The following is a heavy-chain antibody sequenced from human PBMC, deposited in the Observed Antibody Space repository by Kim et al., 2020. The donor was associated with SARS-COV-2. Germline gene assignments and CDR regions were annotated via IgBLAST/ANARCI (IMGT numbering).Heavy chain of an antibody. Sequence: GGSLRLSCAASGFVVSASAMSWVRQSPGKGLEWVANVNRDGSQKHYVDSVKGRFTISRDNAKNSLYLQMNSLRPEDTAVYFCTRDGGDRFSSTSNAWGQG. J-gene: IGHJ5*02. CDR1: GFVVSASA. CDR2: VNRDGSQK. V-gene: IGHV3-7*01. CDR3: TRDGGDRFSSTSNA. D-gene: IGHD2-21*02.